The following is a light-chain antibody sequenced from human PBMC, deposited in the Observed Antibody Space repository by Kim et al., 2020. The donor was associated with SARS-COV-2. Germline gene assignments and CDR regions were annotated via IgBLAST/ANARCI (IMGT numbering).Light chain of an antibody. CDR2: AAS. CDR1: QGISSY. V-gene: IGKV1-9*01. J-gene: IGKJ4*01. CDR3: QRLNSYPLT. Sequence: ASVGDSVTITCRASQGISSYLAWYQQKPGQAPKLLIHAASTLQTGVPSRFSGSGSGTEFTLTISSLQPEDFATYYCQRLNSYPLTFGGGTKVDIK.